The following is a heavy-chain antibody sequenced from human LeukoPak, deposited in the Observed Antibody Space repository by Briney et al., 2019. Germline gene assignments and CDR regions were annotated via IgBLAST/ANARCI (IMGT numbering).Heavy chain of an antibody. CDR1: GFTVSGNY. Sequence: GGSLRLSCAASGFTVSGNYMSWVRQAPGKGLEWVSLIYSGGSTYYADSVKGRFTISRDNSKNTLYLQMNSLRAEDTAVYYCARVESACYFDNWGQGTLVTVSS. V-gene: IGHV3-53*01. CDR2: IYSGGST. CDR3: ARVESACYFDN. D-gene: IGHD2-15*01. J-gene: IGHJ4*02.